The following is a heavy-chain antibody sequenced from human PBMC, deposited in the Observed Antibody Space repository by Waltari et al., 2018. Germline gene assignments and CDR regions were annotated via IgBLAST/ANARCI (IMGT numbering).Heavy chain of an antibody. Sequence: EVQLFEDGGGLVQPGGSLRLRCVASGFAYTVDALGWVRQAPGKGLEGVLSISGSGGSTYYADSVKGRFTISRDNSKNTLYLQMNSLRAEDTAVYYCAKWGGSYWLSPPLSDSWGQGTLVTVSS. D-gene: IGHD1-26*01. CDR2: ISGSGGST. J-gene: IGHJ5*01. CDR1: GFAYTVDA. CDR3: AKWGGSYWLSPPLSDS. V-gene: IGHV3-23*01.